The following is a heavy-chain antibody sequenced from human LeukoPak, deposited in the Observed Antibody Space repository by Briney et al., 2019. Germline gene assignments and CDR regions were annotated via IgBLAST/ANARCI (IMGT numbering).Heavy chain of an antibody. CDR2: IHYSGST. CDR3: ARLGRLVFYFDY. Sequence: PSETLSLTCTVSGGSISSTSYYWDWIRQPPGKGLEWIGSIHYSGSTYYNPSLKSRVTISLDMSRNQFSLKLSSVTAADTAVYYCARLGRLVFYFDYWGQGTLVSVSS. D-gene: IGHD1-26*01. V-gene: IGHV4-39*01. J-gene: IGHJ4*02. CDR1: GGSISSTSYY.